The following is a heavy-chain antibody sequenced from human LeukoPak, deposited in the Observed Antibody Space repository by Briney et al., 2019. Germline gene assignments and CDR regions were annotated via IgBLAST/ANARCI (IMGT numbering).Heavy chain of an antibody. CDR3: ARGRWFGPSYDY. J-gene: IGHJ4*02. D-gene: IGHD3-10*01. CDR2: INPNSGGT. CDR1: GYTFTGYY. V-gene: IGHV1-2*02. Sequence: ASVKVSCKASGYTFTGYYMHWVRQAPGQGLEWMGWINPNSGGTNYAQKLQGRVTMTTDTSTSTAYMELRSLRSDDTAVYYCARGRWFGPSYDYWGQGTLVTVSS.